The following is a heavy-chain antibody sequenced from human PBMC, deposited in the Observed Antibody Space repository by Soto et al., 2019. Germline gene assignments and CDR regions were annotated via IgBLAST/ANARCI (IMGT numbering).Heavy chain of an antibody. J-gene: IGHJ4*02. D-gene: IGHD3-10*01. CDR1: GGTFSSYA. CDR2: IIPIFGTA. Sequence: QVQLVQSGAEVKKPGSSVKVSCKASGGTFSSYAISWVRQAPGQGLEWMGGIIPIFGTANYAQKFQGRVTITADESTSTAYRELGSLRSEDTAVYYCARVRPITMVRGVINQYFDYWGQGTLVTVSS. V-gene: IGHV1-69*12. CDR3: ARVRPITMVRGVINQYFDY.